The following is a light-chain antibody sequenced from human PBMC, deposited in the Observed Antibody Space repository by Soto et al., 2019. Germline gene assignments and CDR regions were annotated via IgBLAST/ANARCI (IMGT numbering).Light chain of an antibody. Sequence: QSVLTQPPSVSGAPGQRVTISCTGSSSNIGAGYDVHWYQQLPGTAPKLLIYGNSNRPSGVPDRFSGSKSGTSASLAITGLQAEAEADYYCQSHDSSLRGWVFGGGTKLTVL. CDR3: QSHDSSLRGWV. J-gene: IGLJ3*02. CDR1: SSNIGAGYD. V-gene: IGLV1-40*01. CDR2: GNS.